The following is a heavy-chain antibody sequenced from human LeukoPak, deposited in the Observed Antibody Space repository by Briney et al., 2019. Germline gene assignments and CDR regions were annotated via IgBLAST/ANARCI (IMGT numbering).Heavy chain of an antibody. CDR2: ISSNGGST. D-gene: IGHD1-26*01. V-gene: IGHV3-64*01. CDR1: GFTFSSYA. J-gene: IGHJ4*02. CDR3: ARVPSRSGSYSKTYYFDY. Sequence: GGSLRLSCAASGFTFSSYAMHWVRQAPGKGLEYVSAISSNGGSTYYANSVKGRFTISRDNSKNTLYLQMGSLRAEDMAVYYCARVPSRSGSYSKTYYFDYWGQGTLITVSS.